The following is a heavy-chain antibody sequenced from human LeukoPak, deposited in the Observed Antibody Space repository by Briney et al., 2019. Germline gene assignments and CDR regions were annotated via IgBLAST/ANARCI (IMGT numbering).Heavy chain of an antibody. CDR3: ARVSKNYDFWSGYYDYYYYYGMDV. V-gene: IGHV3-30-3*01. CDR2: ISYDGSNK. D-gene: IGHD3-3*01. Sequence: GRSLRLSCAASGFTFSSYAMHWVRQAPGKGLEWVAVISYDGSNKYYADSAKGRFTISRDNSKNTLYLQMNSLRAEDTAVYYCARVSKNYDFWSGYYDYYYYYGMDVWGQGTTVTVSS. J-gene: IGHJ6*02. CDR1: GFTFSSYA.